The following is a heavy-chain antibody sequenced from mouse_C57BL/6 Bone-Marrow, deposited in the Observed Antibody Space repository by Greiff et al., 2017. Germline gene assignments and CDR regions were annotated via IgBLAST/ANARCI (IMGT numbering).Heavy chain of an antibody. J-gene: IGHJ1*03. Sequence: VQLQQSGAELVRPGASVKLSCTASGFNIKDDYMDWVKQRPEQGLEWIGWIDPENGDTEYASKFQGKATITADTSSNTAYLQLSLTSEDTAVFYCTTGGTYWYLDVWGTGTTVTVSS. V-gene: IGHV14-4*01. CDR3: TTGGTYWYLDV. D-gene: IGHD2-14*01. CDR1: GFNIKDDY. CDR2: IDPENGDT.